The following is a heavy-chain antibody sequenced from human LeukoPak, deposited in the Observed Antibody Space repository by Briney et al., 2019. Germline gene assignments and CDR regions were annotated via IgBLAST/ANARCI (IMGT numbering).Heavy chain of an antibody. D-gene: IGHD5-24*01. J-gene: IGHJ4*02. CDR2: VSSHGNDG. V-gene: IGHV3-30*01. CDR3: TRDAYNFNDSDY. Sequence: PGRSLRLSCAVSEFTFSHLAMHWVRQAPGKGLEWVAVVSSHGNDGYYADSVKGRFTISRDNSKNTLYLQIDSLRAEDTAIYYCTRDAYNFNDSDYWGQGTLVTVSS. CDR1: EFTFSHLA.